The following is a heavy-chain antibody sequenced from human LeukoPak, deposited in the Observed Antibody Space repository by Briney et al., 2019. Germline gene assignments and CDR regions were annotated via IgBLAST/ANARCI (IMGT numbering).Heavy chain of an antibody. CDR3: ARLNTNVPDY. J-gene: IGHJ4*02. Sequence: GESLKISCKSSGYGFTTYWIGWVRQMPGKGLEWVVIIFPGDSDTIYSPSFQGQVTISADYSINTAYLHWSSLRASDTAIYYCARLNTNVPDYWGQGTLVTVSS. V-gene: IGHV5-51*01. CDR1: GYGFTTYW. D-gene: IGHD2-8*01. CDR2: IFPGDSDT.